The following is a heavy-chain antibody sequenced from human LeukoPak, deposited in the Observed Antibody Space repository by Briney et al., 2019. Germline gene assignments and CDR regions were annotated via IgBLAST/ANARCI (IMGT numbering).Heavy chain of an antibody. CDR2: ISDSSRST. V-gene: IGHV3-23*01. J-gene: IGHJ4*02. CDR3: AKGQKWELPLDF. D-gene: IGHD1-26*01. CDR1: GFTFSSYA. Sequence: GGSLRLSCAASGFTFSSYAMTWVRQAPGKGLEWVSAISDSSRSTYYADSVKGRFTISRDISKSTLYLQMNSPRAEGTALYYCAKGQKWELPLDFWGQGTLVTVSS.